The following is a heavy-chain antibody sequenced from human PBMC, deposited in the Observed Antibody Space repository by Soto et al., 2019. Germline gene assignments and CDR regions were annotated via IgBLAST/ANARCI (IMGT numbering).Heavy chain of an antibody. Sequence: QVQLQESGPGLVKPSGTLSLTCAVSGGSISSSNWWSWVRQPPGKGLEWIGEIYHSGSTNYNPSLKSRVTISVDKAKNPFSLKLSYVTAADTAVYYCARVSGSYYYGMDVWGQGTTVTVSS. J-gene: IGHJ6*02. V-gene: IGHV4-4*02. D-gene: IGHD2-15*01. CDR3: ARVSGSYYYGMDV. CDR2: IYHSGST. CDR1: GGSISSSNW.